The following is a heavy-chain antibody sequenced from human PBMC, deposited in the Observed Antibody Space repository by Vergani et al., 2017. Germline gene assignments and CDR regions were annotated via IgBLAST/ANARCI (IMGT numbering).Heavy chain of an antibody. CDR2: INHSGST. J-gene: IGHJ4*02. CDR3: ARGRATRSRYFDY. V-gene: IGHV4-34*01. D-gene: IGHD2-2*01. CDR1: GGSFSGYY. Sequence: QVQLQQWGAGLLKPSETLSLTCAVYGGSFSGYYWSWIRQPPGKGLEWIGEINHSGSTNYNPSLKSRVTISVDTSKNQFSLKLSSVTAADTAVYYCARGRATRSRYFDYWGQGTLVTVSS.